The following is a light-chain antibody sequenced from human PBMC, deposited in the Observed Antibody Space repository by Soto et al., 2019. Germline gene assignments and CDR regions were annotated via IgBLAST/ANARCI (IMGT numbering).Light chain of an antibody. Sequence: QSVLTQPPSASGSPGQSVTISCTGTSSDVGGYNYVSWYQQHPGKAPKLMIYEVTKRPSGVPDRFSGSKSGNTASLTVSGLLAEDEADYYCSSYTFSNTWVFGGGTKVTVL. CDR3: SSYTFSNTWV. CDR1: SSDVGGYNY. J-gene: IGLJ3*02. CDR2: EVT. V-gene: IGLV2-8*01.